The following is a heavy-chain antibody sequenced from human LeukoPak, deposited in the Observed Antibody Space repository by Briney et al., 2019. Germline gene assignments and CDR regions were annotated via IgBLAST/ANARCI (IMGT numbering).Heavy chain of an antibody. CDR3: SRERIAARPFDY. Sequence: KTGGSPRLSCAASGFTFSSYSMNWVRQAPGKGLEWVSSISSGSSYIYYADSVKGRFTISRDNAKNSLYLQMNSLRAEDTAVYYRSRERIAARPFDYWGQGSLVTVSS. CDR2: ISSGSSYI. D-gene: IGHD6-6*01. J-gene: IGHJ4*02. V-gene: IGHV3-21*01. CDR1: GFTFSSYS.